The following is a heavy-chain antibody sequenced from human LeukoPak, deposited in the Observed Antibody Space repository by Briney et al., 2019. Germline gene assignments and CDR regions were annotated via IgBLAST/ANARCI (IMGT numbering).Heavy chain of an antibody. J-gene: IGHJ4*02. V-gene: IGHV1-46*01. CDR2: INPSGGST. CDR1: GYTFTSYY. Sequence: VASVKVSCKASGYTFTSYYMHWVRQAPGQGLEWMGIINPSGGSTSHAQKFQGRVTMNRNMSTSTVYMELSSLSSEDTAVYYCASSDIVGATMSYWGQGTLVTVSS. CDR3: ASSDIVGATMSY. D-gene: IGHD1-26*01.